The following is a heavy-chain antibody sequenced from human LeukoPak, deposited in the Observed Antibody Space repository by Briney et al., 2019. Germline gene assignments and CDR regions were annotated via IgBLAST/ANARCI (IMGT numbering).Heavy chain of an antibody. CDR3: ARENTMVRGAFDAFDI. V-gene: IGHV4-59*01. CDR2: IYYSGST. CDR1: GGPISGSY. Sequence: SETLSLTCTVSGGPISGSYWSWIRQPPGKGLEWIGYIYYSGSTNYNPSLKSRVTILVDTSNNQFSLRLNSVTAADMAVYYCARENTMVRGAFDAFDIWGQGTMVTVSS. J-gene: IGHJ3*02. D-gene: IGHD3-10*01.